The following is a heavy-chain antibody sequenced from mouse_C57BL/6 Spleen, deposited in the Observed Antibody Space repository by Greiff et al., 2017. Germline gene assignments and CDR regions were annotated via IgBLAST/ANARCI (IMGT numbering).Heavy chain of an antibody. J-gene: IGHJ1*03. D-gene: IGHD1-2*01. CDR2: IYPGDGDT. CDR3: ARSAMSDHDWYFEV. V-gene: IGHV1-82*01. Sequence: QVQLQQSGPELVKPGASVKISCKASGYAFSSSWMNWVKQRPGKGLEWIGRIYPGDGDTNYNGKFKGKATLTADKSSSTAYMQLSSLTSEDSAVYVCARSAMSDHDWYFEVWGTGTTVTVSS. CDR1: GYAFSSSW.